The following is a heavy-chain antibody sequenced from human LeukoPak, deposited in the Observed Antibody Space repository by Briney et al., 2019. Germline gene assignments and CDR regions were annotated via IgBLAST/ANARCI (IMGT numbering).Heavy chain of an antibody. Sequence: GGSLRLSCAASGFTVSSNYMSWVRQAPGKGLEWVSVIYSGGSSYYADSVKGRFTISRDNSKNTLYLQMNSLRTEDTAVYYCAKDAWKRFDYWGHGTLVTVSS. CDR3: AKDAWKRFDY. CDR1: GFTVSSNY. D-gene: IGHD1-1*01. CDR2: IYSGGSS. V-gene: IGHV3-66*02. J-gene: IGHJ4*01.